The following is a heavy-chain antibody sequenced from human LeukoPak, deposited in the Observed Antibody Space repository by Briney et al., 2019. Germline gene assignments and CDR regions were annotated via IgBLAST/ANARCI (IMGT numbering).Heavy chain of an antibody. V-gene: IGHV5-51*01. Sequence: GESLKISCKGSGYSFTNFWIGWVRQMPGKGLEWMGVIYPGDSDTRYSPSFQGQVTISADKSISTAYLQGSSLKASDTAMYYCARPGSRGYDSSFDYWGQGTLVTVSS. CDR1: GYSFTNFW. D-gene: IGHD2-15*01. J-gene: IGHJ4*02. CDR2: IYPGDSDT. CDR3: ARPGSRGYDSSFDY.